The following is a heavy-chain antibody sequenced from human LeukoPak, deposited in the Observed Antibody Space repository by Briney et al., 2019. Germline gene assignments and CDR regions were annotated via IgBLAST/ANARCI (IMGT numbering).Heavy chain of an antibody. V-gene: IGHV3-73*01. CDR1: GFTFSDHY. CDR2: IRSKANSYAT. D-gene: IGHD1-26*01. Sequence: GGSLRLSCAASGFTFSDHYMHWVRQASGKGLEWVGRIRSKANSYATAYAASVKGRFTISRDDSKNTAYLQMNSLKTEDTAVYYCTRWSGSYRDAFDIWGQGTMVTVSS. CDR3: TRWSGSYRDAFDI. J-gene: IGHJ3*02.